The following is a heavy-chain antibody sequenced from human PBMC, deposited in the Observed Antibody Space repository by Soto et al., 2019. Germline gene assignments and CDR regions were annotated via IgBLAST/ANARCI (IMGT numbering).Heavy chain of an antibody. CDR1: GFTFSRYA. D-gene: IGHD1-26*01. Sequence: PGGSLRLSCAASGFTFSRYAMHWIRQAPGKGLEWVTVMSYDGDYKYYADSVKGRFTISRDNSKNTLYLQMNSLRAEDTAVYYCARVAITAATLGHFDYWGLGTLVTVSS. CDR2: MSYDGDYK. V-gene: IGHV3-30-3*01. J-gene: IGHJ4*02. CDR3: ARVAITAATLGHFDY.